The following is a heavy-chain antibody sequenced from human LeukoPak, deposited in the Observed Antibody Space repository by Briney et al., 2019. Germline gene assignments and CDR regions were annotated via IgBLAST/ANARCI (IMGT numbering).Heavy chain of an antibody. V-gene: IGHV3-33*01. CDR3: ARDRSLRYFDY. Sequence: PGRSLRLSCAASRFTFRNHGMHWVRQVPGKGLEWVAVIWYDGSDTYYTDSVKGRFTISRDDSKNTLYLQMNSLRVEDTAVYYCARDRSLRYFDYWGQGTVVTVSS. CDR2: IWYDGSDT. J-gene: IGHJ4*02. CDR1: RFTFRNHG.